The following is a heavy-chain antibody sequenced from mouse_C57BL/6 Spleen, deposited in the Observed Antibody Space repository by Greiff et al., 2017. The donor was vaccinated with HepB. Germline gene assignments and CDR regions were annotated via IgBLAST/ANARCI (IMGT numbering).Heavy chain of an antibody. Sequence: VQLQQSGAELVKPGASVKLSCKASGYTFTSYWMHWVKQRPGRGLEWIGRIDPNSGGTKYNEKFKSKATLTVDKPSSTAYMQLSSLTSEDSAVYECARGVTAHATGCAYWGQGTLVTVSA. CDR1: GYTFTSYW. V-gene: IGHV1-72*01. CDR2: IDPNSGGT. CDR3: ARGVTAHATGCAY. J-gene: IGHJ3*01. D-gene: IGHD3-2*02.